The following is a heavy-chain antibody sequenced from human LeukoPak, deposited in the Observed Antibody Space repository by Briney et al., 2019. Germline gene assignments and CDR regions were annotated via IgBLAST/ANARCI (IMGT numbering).Heavy chain of an antibody. CDR3: ARGSSYSSSWYVAY. Sequence: PSETLSLTCTVSGGSISSYYWSWIRQPPGKGLEWIGYIYHSGSTYYNPSLKSRVTISVDRSKNQFSLKLSSVTAADTAVYYCARGSSYSSSWYVAYWGQGTLVTVSS. J-gene: IGHJ4*02. D-gene: IGHD6-13*01. CDR1: GGSISSYY. CDR2: IYHSGST. V-gene: IGHV4-59*12.